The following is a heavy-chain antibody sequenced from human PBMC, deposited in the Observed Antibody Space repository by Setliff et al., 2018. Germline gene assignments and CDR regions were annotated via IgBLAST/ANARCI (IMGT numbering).Heavy chain of an antibody. J-gene: IGHJ1*01. CDR3: VKEPYYYDSSGYYYGVGYFQH. CDR2: INSRSSTI. CDR1: GFTFSSYN. Sequence: GGSLRLSCAASGFTFSSYNMDWVRQAPGKGLEWVSYINSRSSTIFYADSVKGRFTISRDNAKNSLYLQMNGLRAEDTAVYYCVKEPYYYDSSGYYYGVGYFQHWGQGTLVTVSS. V-gene: IGHV3-48*01. D-gene: IGHD3-22*01.